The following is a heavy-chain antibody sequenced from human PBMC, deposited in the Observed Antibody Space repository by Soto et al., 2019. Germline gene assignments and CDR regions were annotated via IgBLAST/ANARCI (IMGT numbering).Heavy chain of an antibody. Sequence: LRLSCAASGFTVSSNYMSWARQAPGKGLEWVSVIYSGGSTYYADSVKGRFTISRDNSKNTLYLQMNSLRAEDTAVYYCARWAVGMPYGDYYYGMDVWGQGTTVTVSS. D-gene: IGHD4-17*01. CDR3: ARWAVGMPYGDYYYGMDV. CDR1: GFTVSSNY. V-gene: IGHV3-53*01. CDR2: IYSGGST. J-gene: IGHJ6*02.